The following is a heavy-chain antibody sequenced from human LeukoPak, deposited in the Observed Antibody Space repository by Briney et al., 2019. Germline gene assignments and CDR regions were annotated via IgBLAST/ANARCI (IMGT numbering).Heavy chain of an antibody. D-gene: IGHD1-7*01. J-gene: IGHJ3*02. Sequence: GGSLRLSCAGSGFTFSTYAMSWVRLAPGRGLEWVSAISGSGGSTYYADSVKGRFTISRHNSKNTLFLQMNSLRPEDTAVYYCARELLSKRDAFDIWGQGTMVTVSS. V-gene: IGHV3-23*01. CDR2: ISGSGGST. CDR1: GFTFSTYA. CDR3: ARELLSKRDAFDI.